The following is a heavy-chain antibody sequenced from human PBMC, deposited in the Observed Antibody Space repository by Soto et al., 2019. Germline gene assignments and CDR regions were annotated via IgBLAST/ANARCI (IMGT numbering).Heavy chain of an antibody. D-gene: IGHD6-13*01. V-gene: IGHV3-48*01. J-gene: IGHJ1*01. CDR1: GFTFSSYS. CDR3: ARDLGSSWYPEYFQH. Sequence: GVSLRLSCAASGFTFSSYSMNWVRQAPGKGLEWVSYISSSSSTIYYADYVKGRFTISRDNAKNSLYLQMNSLRAEDTAVYYCARDLGSSWYPEYFQHWGQGT. CDR2: ISSSSSTI.